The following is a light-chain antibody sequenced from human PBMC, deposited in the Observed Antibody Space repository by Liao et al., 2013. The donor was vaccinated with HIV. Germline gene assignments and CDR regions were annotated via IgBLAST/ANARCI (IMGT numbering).Light chain of an antibody. CDR2: QST. CDR3: QAWDSSVV. CDR1: RLGDKF. V-gene: IGLV3-1*01. J-gene: IGLJ2*01. Sequence: SYELTQPPSVSVSPGQTATITCSGNRLGDKFACWYQQKPGQSPVLVIYQSTKRPSGIPERFSASNSGNTATLTISGTQPMDEADYYCQAWDSSVVFGGGTKLTVL.